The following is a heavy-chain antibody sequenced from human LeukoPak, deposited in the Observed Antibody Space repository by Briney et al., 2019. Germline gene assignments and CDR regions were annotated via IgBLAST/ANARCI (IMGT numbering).Heavy chain of an antibody. J-gene: IGHJ3*02. CDR3: AREKGYDFWRGYFPGAFDI. V-gene: IGHV4-30-2*01. CDR1: GGSISSGGYY. D-gene: IGHD3-3*01. Sequence: SETLSLTCTVSGGSISSGGYYWSWIRQPPGKGLEWIGYIYHSGSTYYNPSLKSRVTISVDTSKNQFSRELSSVTAADTAVYYCAREKGYDFWRGYFPGAFDIWGQGTMVTVSS. CDR2: IYHSGST.